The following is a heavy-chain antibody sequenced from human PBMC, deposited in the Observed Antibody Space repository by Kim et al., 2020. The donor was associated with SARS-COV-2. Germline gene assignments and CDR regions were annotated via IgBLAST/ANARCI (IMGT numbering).Heavy chain of an antibody. D-gene: IGHD2-2*01. V-gene: IGHV4-4*07. Sequence: YNPPLRSRLTMSVDTSKNQFSLKLTSVTAAEAAVYYCARTVVPADPGAFDVWGQGTEVTVSA. J-gene: IGHJ3*01. CDR3: ARTVVPADPGAFDV.